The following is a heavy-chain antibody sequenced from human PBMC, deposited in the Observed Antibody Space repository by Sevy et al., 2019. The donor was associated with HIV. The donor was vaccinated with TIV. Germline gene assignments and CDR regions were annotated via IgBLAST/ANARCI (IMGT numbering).Heavy chain of an antibody. J-gene: IGHJ4*02. V-gene: IGHV3-48*01. CDR2: ISDRSDTI. D-gene: IGHD2-15*01. CDR3: ARVRDRYCSGGSCYYGYFFDY. Sequence: GGSLRLSCAASGFIFSNYYMTWVRQAPGKGLEWVSYISDRSDTISYADPVKGRFTISSDIAKNALYLQMSSLRGEDTAVYYCARVRDRYCSGGSCYYGYFFDYWGQGTLVTVSS. CDR1: GFIFSNYY.